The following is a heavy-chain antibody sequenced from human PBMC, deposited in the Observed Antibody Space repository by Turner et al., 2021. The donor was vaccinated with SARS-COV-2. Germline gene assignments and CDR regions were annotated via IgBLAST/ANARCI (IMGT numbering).Heavy chain of an antibody. Sequence: QVQLVQSGADVTKPGASVKVSCKASGYDFTNYGISWVRQAPGQGLEWMGWISTYTANTHDAQRLQGRVTMTTDTSTSSVYLQMRSLRSDDTAVYYCATSLTCGETRTFDIWGQGTMVTVSS. J-gene: IGHJ3*02. CDR2: ISTYTANT. CDR1: GYDFTNYG. V-gene: IGHV1-18*01. CDR3: ATSLTCGETRTFDI. D-gene: IGHD3-16*01.